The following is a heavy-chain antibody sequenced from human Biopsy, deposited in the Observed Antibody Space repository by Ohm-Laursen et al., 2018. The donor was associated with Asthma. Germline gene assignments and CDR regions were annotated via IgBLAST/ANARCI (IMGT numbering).Heavy chain of an antibody. D-gene: IGHD3-10*01. CDR3: ARAVDYSHYYGIDV. Sequence: GASVKVSCKISGYTFNSAGITWVRQAPGQGLEWMGWISVYNGNTKVAQKLQDRVTMITDTSTSTAYMELWSLRSDDTAVYFCARAVDYSHYYGIDVWGQGTTVTVS. J-gene: IGHJ6*02. V-gene: IGHV1-18*01. CDR2: ISVYNGNT. CDR1: GYTFNSAG.